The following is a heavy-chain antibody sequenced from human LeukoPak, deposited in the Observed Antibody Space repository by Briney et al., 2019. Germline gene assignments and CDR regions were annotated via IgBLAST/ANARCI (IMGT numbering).Heavy chain of an antibody. CDR2: INHSGST. Sequence: SETLSLTCAVYGGSFSGYYWSWIRQPPGKGLEWIGEINHSGSTNYNPSLKSRVTISVDTSKNQFSLKLSSVTAADTAVYYCATGYCSGGGCAHAEALKSARRNWFDPWGQGTLVTVSS. V-gene: IGHV4-34*01. CDR3: ATGYCSGGGCAHAEALKSARRNWFDP. CDR1: GGSFSGYY. J-gene: IGHJ5*02. D-gene: IGHD2-15*01.